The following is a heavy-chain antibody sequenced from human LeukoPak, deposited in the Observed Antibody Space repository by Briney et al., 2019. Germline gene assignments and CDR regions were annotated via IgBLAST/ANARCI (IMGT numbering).Heavy chain of an antibody. CDR3: ARWGPDFWSDYYPFDY. D-gene: IGHD3-3*01. V-gene: IGHV1-18*01. J-gene: IGHJ4*02. Sequence: GASVKVSCKPSGYSFISYVISWVRQAPGQGLEWMGWISGHNGQTSYAQKLQGSVTMTTETSTSTVYMELRSLRSDDTAVYYCARWGPDFWSDYYPFDYWGQGTLVIVSS. CDR2: ISGHNGQT. CDR1: GYSFISYV.